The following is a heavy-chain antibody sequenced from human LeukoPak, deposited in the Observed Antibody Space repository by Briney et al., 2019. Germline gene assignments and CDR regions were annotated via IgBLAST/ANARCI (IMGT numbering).Heavy chain of an antibody. V-gene: IGHV4-39*01. CDR3: SRMRYHWNYGLFDY. D-gene: IGHD1-7*01. Sequence: ASETLSLTCTVSGDSITTSNYYCGWIRQTPGKGLEWIGDIFYSGSTHYNPSLKSRITMSVDTSKIQFSLKLNSMTAADTAVYYWSRMRYHWNYGLFDYWGQGSLVTVSS. J-gene: IGHJ4*02. CDR2: IFYSGST. CDR1: GDSITTSNYY.